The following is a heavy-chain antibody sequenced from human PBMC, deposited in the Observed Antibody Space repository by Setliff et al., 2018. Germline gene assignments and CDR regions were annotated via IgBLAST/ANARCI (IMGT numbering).Heavy chain of an antibody. J-gene: IGHJ5*02. CDR1: GVSISANHY. CDR2: IDQSGST. V-gene: IGHV4-34*01. CDR3: AGGAFGSRWYVRPWFDP. D-gene: IGHD6-13*01. Sequence: SETLSLTCTVSGVSISANHYWGWIRQPPGKGLEWIGDIDQSGSTNYNPSLKSRLTISVDTSKNQFSLSLSSVTAADTAVYYCAGGAFGSRWYVRPWFDPWGQGTLVTVSS.